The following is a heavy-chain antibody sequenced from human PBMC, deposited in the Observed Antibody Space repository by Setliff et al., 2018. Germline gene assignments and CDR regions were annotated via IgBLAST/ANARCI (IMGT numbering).Heavy chain of an antibody. J-gene: IGHJ3*02. V-gene: IGHV4-30-4*08. D-gene: IGHD5-12*01. CDR3: AREVDIPIQSDGFDI. Sequence: SETLSLTCTVSGDSISSGDYFWSWIRQPPGKGLEWIAYIYHSGSAYYNPSLKSRVTMSVDTSKNQFSLHLTSVTAADTAVYYCAREVDIPIQSDGFDIWGRGSMVTVSS. CDR2: IYHSGSA. CDR1: GDSISSGDYF.